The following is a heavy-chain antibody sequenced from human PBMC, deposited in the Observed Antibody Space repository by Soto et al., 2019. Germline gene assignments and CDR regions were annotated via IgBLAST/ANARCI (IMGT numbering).Heavy chain of an antibody. Sequence: EVQLVESGGGLVQPGGSLRLSCAASGFTFSSYSMNWFRQAPGKGLEWVSYISSSSSTIYYADSVKGRFTISRDNAKSSLYLQMNSLRDEDTAVYYCAREDYGDYLNWFDTWGQGSLVSVYS. CDR1: GFTFSSYS. CDR2: ISSSSSTI. J-gene: IGHJ5*02. V-gene: IGHV3-48*02. CDR3: AREDYGDYLNWFDT. D-gene: IGHD4-17*01.